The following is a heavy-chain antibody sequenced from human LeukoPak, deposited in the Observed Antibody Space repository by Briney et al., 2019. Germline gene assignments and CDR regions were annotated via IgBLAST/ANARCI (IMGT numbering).Heavy chain of an antibody. CDR2: IVVGSGNT. J-gene: IGHJ4*02. V-gene: IGHV1-58*02. CDR1: GSTFTSSA. CDR3: AAASGGRWLQFGH. Sequence: SVKVSCKASGSTFTSSAMQWVRQARGQRLEWIGWIVVGSGNTNYAQKFQERVTITRDMSTSTAYMELSSLRSEDTAVYYCAAASGGRWLQFGHWGQGTLVTVSS. D-gene: IGHD5-24*01.